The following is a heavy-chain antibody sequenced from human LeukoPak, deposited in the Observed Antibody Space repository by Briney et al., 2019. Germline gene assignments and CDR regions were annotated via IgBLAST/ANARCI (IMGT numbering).Heavy chain of an antibody. CDR3: ARGRPVTMVRGVTPPSYGMDV. J-gene: IGHJ6*04. D-gene: IGHD3-10*01. V-gene: IGHV3-13*05. CDR1: GFTFSSYD. Sequence: GGSLRLSCAASGFTFSSYDMHWVRQATGKGLEWVSAIGTAGDPYSPGSVKGRFTISRENAKNSLYLQMNSLRAGDTAVYYCARGRPVTMVRGVTPPSYGMDVWGKGTTVTVSS. CDR2: IGTAGDP.